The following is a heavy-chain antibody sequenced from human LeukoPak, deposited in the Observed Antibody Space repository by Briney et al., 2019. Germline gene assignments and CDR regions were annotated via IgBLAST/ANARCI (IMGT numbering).Heavy chain of an antibody. J-gene: IGHJ4*02. CDR1: GFTFSSYS. CDR3: AKHSSGYIPTGY. V-gene: IGHV3-23*01. Sequence: GGSLRLSCAASGFTFSSYSMNWVRQAPGKGLEWVSAISGSGGSTYYADSVKGRFTISRDNSKNTLYLQMNSLRAEDTAVYYCAKHSSGYIPTGYWGQGTLVTVSS. D-gene: IGHD3-22*01. CDR2: ISGSGGST.